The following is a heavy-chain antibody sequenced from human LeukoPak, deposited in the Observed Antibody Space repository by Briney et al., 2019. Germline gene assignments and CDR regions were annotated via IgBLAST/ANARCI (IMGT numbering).Heavy chain of an antibody. V-gene: IGHV3-48*03. D-gene: IGHD3-10*01. CDR2: ISSSGSTI. Sequence: GGSLRLSCAASGFTFSSYEMNWVRQAPGKGLEWVSYISSSGSTIYYADSVKGRFTISRDNAKNSLYLQMNSLRAEDTAVYYCARGDSITMVRGASHFDYWGQGTLVTVSS. CDR3: ARGDSITMVRGASHFDY. CDR1: GFTFSSYE. J-gene: IGHJ4*02.